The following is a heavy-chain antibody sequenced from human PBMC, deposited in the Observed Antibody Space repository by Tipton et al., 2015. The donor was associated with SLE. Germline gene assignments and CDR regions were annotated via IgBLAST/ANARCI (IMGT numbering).Heavy chain of an antibody. Sequence: TLSLTCTVSGGSISSYYWRLIRQPAGTGLEWIGRIYSSGTTNYYPSLKSRVTTSVDTSKNQFSLKLSSVTAADTAVYYCARGGCSGGSCYPGNYGMDVGGRRTTVTVSS. CDR2: IYSSGTT. CDR3: ARGGCSGGSCYPGNYGMDV. CDR1: GGSISSYY. V-gene: IGHV4-4*07. D-gene: IGHD2-15*01. J-gene: IGHJ6*02.